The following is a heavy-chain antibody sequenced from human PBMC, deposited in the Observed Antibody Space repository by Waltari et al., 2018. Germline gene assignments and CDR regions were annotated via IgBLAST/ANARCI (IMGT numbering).Heavy chain of an antibody. D-gene: IGHD6-19*01. V-gene: IGHV1-8*01. CDR1: GYTFTSYD. CDR3: ARIITGVAGGEYYYYYMDV. Sequence: QVQLVQSGAEVKKPGASVKVSCKASGYTFTSYDINWVRQATGQGLEWMGWMNPNSGNTGYAQKFQGRVTMTRNTSISTAYMELSSLRSEDTAVYYCARIITGVAGGEYYYYYMDVWGKGTTVTVSS. CDR2: MNPNSGNT. J-gene: IGHJ6*03.